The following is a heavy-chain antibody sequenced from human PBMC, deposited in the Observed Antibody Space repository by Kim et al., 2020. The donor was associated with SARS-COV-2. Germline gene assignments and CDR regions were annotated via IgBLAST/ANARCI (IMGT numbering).Heavy chain of an antibody. CDR2: ISYDGNNK. Sequence: GGSLRLSCAASGFTFSSYGMHWVRQAPGKGLEWVALISYDGNNKYYGDSVKGRFTISRDNSENTLYLQMNSLRAEDTAVYYCARGPLPLRNGMDVWGQGTTVTVSS. CDR3: ARGPLPLRNGMDV. D-gene: IGHD2-15*01. V-gene: IGHV3-30*04. J-gene: IGHJ6*02. CDR1: GFTFSSYG.